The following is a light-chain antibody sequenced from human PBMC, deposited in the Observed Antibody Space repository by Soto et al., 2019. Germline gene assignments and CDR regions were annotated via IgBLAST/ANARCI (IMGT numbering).Light chain of an antibody. Sequence: EIVLTQSPGTLSLSPGERATLSCRASQSVSSNFLAWYQQKSGQAPRLLIYVASSRATGIPGRFSGSGSGTDFTLTISRLEPEVFAVYYCQQYASSPITFGQGTRLEIK. CDR1: QSVSSNF. CDR2: VAS. CDR3: QQYASSPIT. V-gene: IGKV3-20*01. J-gene: IGKJ5*01.